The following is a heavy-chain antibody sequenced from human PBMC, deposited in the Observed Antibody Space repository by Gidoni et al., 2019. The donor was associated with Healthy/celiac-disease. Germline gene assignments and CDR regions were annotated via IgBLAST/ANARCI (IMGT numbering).Heavy chain of an antibody. CDR3: ARGKAAAEGYFDY. J-gene: IGHJ4*02. D-gene: IGHD6-13*01. CDR2: IGTAGDT. CDR1: GFTFSSYD. V-gene: IGHV3-13*01. Sequence: EVQLVESGGGLVQPGGSLRLSCAASGFTFSSYDMHWVRQATGKGLEGVSAIGTAGDTYYPGSVKGRFTISRENAKNSLYLQMNSLRAGDTAVYYCARGKAAAEGYFDYWGQGTLVTVSS.